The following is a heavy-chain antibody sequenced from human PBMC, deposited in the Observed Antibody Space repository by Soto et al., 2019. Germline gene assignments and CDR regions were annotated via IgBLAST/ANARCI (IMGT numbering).Heavy chain of an antibody. D-gene: IGHD1-1*01. CDR2: INHSGST. Sequence: SETLSLTCAVYGGSFSGYYWSWIRQPPGKGLEWIGEINHSGSTNYNPSLKSRVTISVDTSKNQFSLKVTSVTAEDTAVYYCATANWSNHHVDRWGQGTLVP. CDR3: ATANWSNHHVDR. CDR1: GGSFSGYY. V-gene: IGHV4-34*01. J-gene: IGHJ5*02.